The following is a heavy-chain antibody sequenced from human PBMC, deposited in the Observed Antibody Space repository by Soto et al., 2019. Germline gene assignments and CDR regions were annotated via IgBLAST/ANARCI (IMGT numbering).Heavy chain of an antibody. J-gene: IGHJ5*02. D-gene: IGHD1-1*01. V-gene: IGHV4-4*02. CDR2: IYHSGST. CDR1: SGSISSSNW. Sequence: SETLSLTCAVSSGSISSSNWWSWVRQPPGKGLEWIGEIYHSGSTNYNPSLKSRVTISVDKSKNQFSLKLSSVTAADTAVYYCARDSNFVRRRGWFDPWGQGTLVTVSS. CDR3: ARDSNFVRRRGWFDP.